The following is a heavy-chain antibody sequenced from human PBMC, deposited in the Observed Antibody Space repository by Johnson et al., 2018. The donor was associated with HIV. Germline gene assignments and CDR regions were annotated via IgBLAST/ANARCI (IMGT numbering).Heavy chain of an antibody. V-gene: IGHV3-30*18. CDR3: AKSIVVVLVGDNDDAFDM. J-gene: IGHJ3*02. D-gene: IGHD2-21*01. CDR1: GFTFSSYG. CDR2: ISHDERIE. Sequence: VQLVESGGGVVQPGRSLRLSCAASGFTFSSYGMHWVRQAPGKGLEWVAFISHDERIEYYGDSVKGRFIISRDNPWNTLYLQMNNLTSEDTGAYYCAKSIVVVLVGDNDDAFDMWGLGTMGTVSS.